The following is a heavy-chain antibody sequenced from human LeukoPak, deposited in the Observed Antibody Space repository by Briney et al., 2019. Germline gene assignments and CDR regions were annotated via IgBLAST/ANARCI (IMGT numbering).Heavy chain of an antibody. D-gene: IGHD3/OR15-3a*01. CDR3: ARVRMIFASRSNYFDY. V-gene: IGHV3-74*01. CDR2: IKTDGSIT. Sequence: PGGSLRLSCAASGFSFSVYWMHWVRQAPGKGPVWVSRIKTDGSITDYADFVKGRFTISRDNSKNTLYLQMNSLRAEDTAVYYCARVRMIFASRSNYFDYWGQGTLVTVSS. J-gene: IGHJ4*02. CDR1: GFSFSVYW.